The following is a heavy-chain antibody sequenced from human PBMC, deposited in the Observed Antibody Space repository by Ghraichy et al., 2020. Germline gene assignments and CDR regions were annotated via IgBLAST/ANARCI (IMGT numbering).Heavy chain of an antibody. Sequence: SQTLSLTCAVYGGSFSGYYWSWIRQPPGKGLEWIGEINHSGSTNYNPSLKSRVTISVDTSKNQFSLKLSSVTAADTAVYYCARGFPGRPLDYWGQGTLVTVSS. V-gene: IGHV4-34*01. J-gene: IGHJ4*02. CDR1: GGSFSGYY. CDR2: INHSGST. CDR3: ARGFPGRPLDY.